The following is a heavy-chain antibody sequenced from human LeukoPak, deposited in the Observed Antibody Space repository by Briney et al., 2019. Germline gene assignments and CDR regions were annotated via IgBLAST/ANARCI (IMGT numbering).Heavy chain of an antibody. Sequence: GGSLRLSCVASGFSFSSYSMNWVRQAPGKGLEWISYINSRSDTIYYADSVEGRFTVSRDNANNSLHLQMNSLRAEDTAVYYCARFFVSLVPGPTGLLNDYWGQGTLVTVSS. CDR3: ARFFVSLVPGPTGLLNDY. V-gene: IGHV3-48*01. J-gene: IGHJ4*02. D-gene: IGHD2-2*01. CDR1: GFSFSSYS. CDR2: INSRSDTI.